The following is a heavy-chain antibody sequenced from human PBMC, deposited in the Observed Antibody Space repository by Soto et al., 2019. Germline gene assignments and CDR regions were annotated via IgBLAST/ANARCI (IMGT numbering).Heavy chain of an antibody. CDR1: GYTFTSYG. CDR3: ARDTARYYCWRGYGRDYYYGMDV. D-gene: IGHD3-3*01. Sequence: QVQLVQSGAEVKKPGASVKVSCKASGYTFTSYGISWVRQAPGQGLEWMGWISAYNGNTNYAQKLQRRVTMTTDTATSTAYMELRSLRSDDTAVYYCARDTARYYCWRGYGRDYYYGMDVWGQGTTVTVSS. J-gene: IGHJ6*02. CDR2: ISAYNGNT. V-gene: IGHV1-18*01.